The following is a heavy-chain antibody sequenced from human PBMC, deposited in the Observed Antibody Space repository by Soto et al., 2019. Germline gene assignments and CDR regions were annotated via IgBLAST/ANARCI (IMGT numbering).Heavy chain of an antibody. CDR2: IYSGGST. CDR1: GFTVSSNY. V-gene: IGHV3-53*01. Sequence: EVQLVESGGGLIQPGGSLRLSCAASGFTVSSNYMSWVRQAPGKGLEWVAVIYSGGSTYYEDSVKGRFTISRDNSKNALYLQRNSLRAEDTAVYYCARDRVESGYPEYFQHWGQGTLVTVSS. D-gene: IGHD3-22*01. J-gene: IGHJ1*01. CDR3: ARDRVESGYPEYFQH.